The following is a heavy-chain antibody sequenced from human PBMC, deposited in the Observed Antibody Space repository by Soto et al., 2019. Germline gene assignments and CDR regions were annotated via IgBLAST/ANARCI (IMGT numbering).Heavy chain of an antibody. J-gene: IGHJ6*02. CDR3: ASRTYAMDV. Sequence: QVQLQESGPGLVKPSGTLSLTCAVSGGSISSSNWWSWVRQPPGKGLEWIWKIFHNGNTYSNPSLTGRVTMSVDKSKNQFSLNLTSVTAAVTAVYYCASRTYAMDVWGQGTTVTVSS. CDR2: IFHNGNT. CDR1: GGSISSSNW. V-gene: IGHV4-4*02.